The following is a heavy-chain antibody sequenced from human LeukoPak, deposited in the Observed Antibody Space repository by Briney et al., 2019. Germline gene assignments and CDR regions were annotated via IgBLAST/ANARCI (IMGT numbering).Heavy chain of an antibody. D-gene: IGHD2-15*01. J-gene: IGHJ4*02. V-gene: IGHV4-59*01. CDR1: GGSISSYY. CDR3: GEVLSRGGATGGSYYFDY. CDR2: IYYSGST. Sequence: PSETLSLTCTVSGGSISSYYWSWIRQPPGKGLEWIGYIYYSGSTNYNPSLKSRVTISVDTSKNQFSLKLSSVTAADTAVYYCGEVLSRGGATGGSYYFDYWGQGTLVTVSS.